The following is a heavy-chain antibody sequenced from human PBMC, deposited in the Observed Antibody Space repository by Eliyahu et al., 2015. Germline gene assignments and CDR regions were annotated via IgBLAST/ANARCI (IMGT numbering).Heavy chain of an antibody. D-gene: IGHD2-15*01. V-gene: IGHV4-59*01. CDR1: GGSISGYX. CDR3: ARDVYCGGGTCFDWYFDF. CDR2: IFYSGSTSGST. J-gene: IGHJ2*01. Sequence: QLQLRESGPGLVKPSETLSLTCSVSGGSISGYXWSWIRQPPGKGLEWIGYIFYSGSTSGSTNYNPSLKSRVTISVDTSKNQFSLKLKSVTAADTAVYYCARDVYCGGGTCFDWYFDFWGRGTLVTVSS.